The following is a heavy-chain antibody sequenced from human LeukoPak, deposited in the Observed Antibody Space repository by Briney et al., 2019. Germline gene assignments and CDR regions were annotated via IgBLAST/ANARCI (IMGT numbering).Heavy chain of an antibody. J-gene: IGHJ4*02. CDR1: GFTFSSYS. V-gene: IGHV3-21*01. CDR3: ARLSDYYRPFEN. Sequence: GGSLRLSCAASGFTFSSYSMNWVRQAPGKGLEWVSSISSSSSYIYYADSVKGRFTISRDNAKNSLYLQMNSLRADDTAVYYCARLSDYYRPFENWGQGTLVTVSS. D-gene: IGHD4-17*01. CDR2: ISSSSSYI.